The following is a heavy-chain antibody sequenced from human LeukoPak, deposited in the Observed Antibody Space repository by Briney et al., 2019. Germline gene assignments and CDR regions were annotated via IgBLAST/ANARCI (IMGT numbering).Heavy chain of an antibody. CDR3: ARDSTIFGVVTPFDY. CDR1: GFTFSSYW. V-gene: IGHV3-7*01. CDR2: IKQDGSEK. Sequence: GGSLRLSCAASGFTFSSYWMSWVRQAPGKGLEWVANIKQDGSEKYYVDSVKGRFTISRDNAKNSLYLQMNSLRAEDTAVYYCARDSTIFGVVTPFDYWGQGTLVTVSS. J-gene: IGHJ4*02. D-gene: IGHD3-3*01.